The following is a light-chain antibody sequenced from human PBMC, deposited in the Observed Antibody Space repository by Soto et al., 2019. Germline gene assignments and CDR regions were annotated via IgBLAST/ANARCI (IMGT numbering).Light chain of an antibody. J-gene: IGKJ2*02. Sequence: EIVFKQSPGTLSLYTGERATLYCRASQSVSSSYLAWYQQKPGQAPRLLIYGASTRATGIPARFSGSGSGTEFTLTISSLQSEDFAVYYCQQYNNWPPGTFGQGTKVDIK. CDR1: QSVSSSY. V-gene: IGKV3-15*01. CDR2: GAS. CDR3: QQYNNWPPGT.